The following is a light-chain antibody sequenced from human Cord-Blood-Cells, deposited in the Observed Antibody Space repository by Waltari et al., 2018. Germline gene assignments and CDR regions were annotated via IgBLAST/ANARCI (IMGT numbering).Light chain of an antibody. CDR2: EVS. CDR1: SSDVGGYNY. J-gene: IGLJ3*02. V-gene: IGLV2-8*01. CDR3: SSYAGSNNWV. Sequence: QSALTQPPSASGSPGQSVTISCTGTSSDVGGYNYVSWYQQDPGKAPKLLIYEVSKRPSGVPDRFSGSKSGNTASLTVSGLQAEDEADYDCSSYAGSNNWVFGGGTKLTVL.